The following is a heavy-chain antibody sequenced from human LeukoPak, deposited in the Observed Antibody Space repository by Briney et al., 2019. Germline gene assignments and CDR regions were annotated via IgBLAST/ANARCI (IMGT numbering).Heavy chain of an antibody. Sequence: SETLSLACAVYGGSFSGYYWSWIRQPPGKGLEWIGEINHSGSTNYNPSLMRRVTILVDTSKNQIYLKLNSVTGVDTAVYYCARDNDSSNYYDSWGQGTLVTVSS. CDR3: ARDNDSSNYYDS. J-gene: IGHJ4*02. CDR2: INHSGST. CDR1: GGSFSGYY. V-gene: IGHV4-34*01. D-gene: IGHD4-11*01.